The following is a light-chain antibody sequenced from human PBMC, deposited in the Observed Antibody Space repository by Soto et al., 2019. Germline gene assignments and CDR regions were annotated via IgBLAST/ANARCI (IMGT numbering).Light chain of an antibody. CDR3: QQYGSSPPWT. J-gene: IGKJ1*01. V-gene: IGKV3-20*01. Sequence: EIVLTQSPGTLSFSPGERATLSCRAIQSVSSSYLAWYQQKPGQAPRPLIYGASSRATGIPDRFSGSGSGTDFTLTISRLEPEDFAVYYCQQYGSSPPWTFGQGTKVDIK. CDR1: QSVSSSY. CDR2: GAS.